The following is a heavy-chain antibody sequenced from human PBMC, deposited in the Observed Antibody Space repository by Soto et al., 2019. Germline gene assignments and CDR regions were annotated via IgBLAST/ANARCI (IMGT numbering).Heavy chain of an antibody. V-gene: IGHV4-30-4*01. CDR3: ARGDTAMVGNWFDP. CDR1: GGSISSGDYY. Sequence: SETLSLTCTVSGGSISSGDYYWSWIRQPPGKGLEWIGYIYYSGSTYYNPSLKSRVTISVDTSKNQFSLKLSSVTAADTAVYYCARGDTAMVGNWFDPWGQGTLVTVS. CDR2: IYYSGST. D-gene: IGHD5-18*01. J-gene: IGHJ5*02.